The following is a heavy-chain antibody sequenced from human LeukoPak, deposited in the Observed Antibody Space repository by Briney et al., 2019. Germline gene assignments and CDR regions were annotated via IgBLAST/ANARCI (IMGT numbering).Heavy chain of an antibody. D-gene: IGHD4-23*01. J-gene: IGHJ4*02. CDR2: IIPIFGTA. Sequence: SVKVSCKASGGTFSSYAISWVRQAPGQGLEWMGGIIPIFGTANYAQKFQGRVTITTDESTSTAHMELSSLRSEDTAVYYCAREGGNPRYFDYWGQGTLVTVSS. V-gene: IGHV1-69*05. CDR1: GGTFSSYA. CDR3: AREGGNPRYFDY.